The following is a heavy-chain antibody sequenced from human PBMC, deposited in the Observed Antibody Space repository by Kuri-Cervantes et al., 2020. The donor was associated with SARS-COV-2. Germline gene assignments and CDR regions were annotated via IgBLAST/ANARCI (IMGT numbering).Heavy chain of an antibody. D-gene: IGHD2-21*01. J-gene: IGHJ6*01. V-gene: IGHV3-30*18. Sequence: GESLKISCAASGFTFMSTAMHWVRQAPGKGLEWVAVISYDGSTKYYADSVKGRFTISRDNSKDTLSLQMNSLRAEDTALYYCVKDRQGLGYSGMDVWGHGATVTVSS. CDR2: ISYDGSTK. CDR1: GFTFMSTA. CDR3: VKDRQGLGYSGMDV.